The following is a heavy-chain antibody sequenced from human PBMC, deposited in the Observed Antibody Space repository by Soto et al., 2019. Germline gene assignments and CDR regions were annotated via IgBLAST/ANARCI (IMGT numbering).Heavy chain of an antibody. D-gene: IGHD3-16*01. Sequence: QITLKESGPTLVKPTQTLTLTCTYSGFSLRTTGVGVGWIRQPPGKALEWLGIIYWNDDKRYSPSLKSRFTLTSDISKSQVGLTMTNMDPVDTATYYCAHTWGLPFDYWGQGTLVIVSS. J-gene: IGHJ4*02. CDR3: AHTWGLPFDY. CDR2: IYWNDDK. V-gene: IGHV2-5*01. CDR1: GFSLRTTGVG.